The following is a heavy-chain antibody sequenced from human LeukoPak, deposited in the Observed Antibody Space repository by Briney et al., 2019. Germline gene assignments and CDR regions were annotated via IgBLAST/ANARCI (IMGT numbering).Heavy chain of an antibody. D-gene: IGHD3-22*01. J-gene: IGHJ4*02. CDR2: IKSKTGGGTT. CDR3: TTDLLAPTDIYDPN. Sequence: GGSLRLSCAASGFTFSNAWMSWVRQAPGKGLEWVSRIKSKTGGGTTDYAAPVKGRFTISRDDSKNTLYLQMNSLKTEDTAVYYCTTDLLAPTDIYDPNWGQGTLVTVSS. CDR1: GFTFSNAW. V-gene: IGHV3-15*01.